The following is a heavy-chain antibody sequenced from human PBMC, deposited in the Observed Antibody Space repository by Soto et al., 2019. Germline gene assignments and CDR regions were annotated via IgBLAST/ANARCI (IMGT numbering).Heavy chain of an antibody. CDR2: ISSSSSYI. V-gene: IGHV3-21*01. Sequence: GGSLRLSCAASGFTFSSYSMNWVRQAPGKGLEWVSSISSSSSYIYYADSVKGRFTISRDNAKNSLYLQMNSLRAEDTAVYYCASDLDFWSLDAFDIWGQGTMVTVSS. J-gene: IGHJ3*02. CDR1: GFTFSSYS. CDR3: ASDLDFWSLDAFDI. D-gene: IGHD3-3*01.